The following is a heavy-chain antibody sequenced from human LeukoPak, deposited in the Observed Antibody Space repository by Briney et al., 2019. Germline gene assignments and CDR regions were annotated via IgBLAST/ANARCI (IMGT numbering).Heavy chain of an antibody. D-gene: IGHD6-19*01. CDR2: ISSNGGST. CDR3: ARDSSSRPFDY. CDR1: GFTFSDYG. V-gene: IGHV3-64*01. Sequence: GGSLRLSCAASGFTFSDYGMHWVRQAPGKGLEYVSTISSNGGSTYYANSVKGRFTVSRDNSKDTLYLQMGSLRAEDMAGYYCARDSSSRPFDYWGQGTLVTVSS. J-gene: IGHJ4*02.